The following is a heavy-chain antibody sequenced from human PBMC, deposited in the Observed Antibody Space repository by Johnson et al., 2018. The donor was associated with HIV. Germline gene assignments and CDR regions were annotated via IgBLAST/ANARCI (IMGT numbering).Heavy chain of an antibody. J-gene: IGHJ3*01. V-gene: IGHV3-30*02. Sequence: QVQLVESGGGVVQPGRSLRLSCAASGFTFSNYGMHWVRQAPGKGLEWVAVVRYDGTNKYYADSVRGRLTISRDNSKKMVYLQMNSLRTEDTAVYYCAKDTYGPLDAFDVWGQGTMVTVSS. CDR1: GFTFSNYG. D-gene: IGHD3-16*01. CDR2: VRYDGTNK. CDR3: AKDTYGPLDAFDV.